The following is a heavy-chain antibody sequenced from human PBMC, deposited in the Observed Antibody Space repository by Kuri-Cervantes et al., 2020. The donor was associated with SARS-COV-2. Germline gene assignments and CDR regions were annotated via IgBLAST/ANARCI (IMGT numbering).Heavy chain of an antibody. J-gene: IGHJ6*03. CDR2: ISGSGGST. D-gene: IGHD6-6*01. Sequence: GESLKISCAASGFTFSSYAMSWVRQAPGKGLEWVSAISGSGGSTYYADSVKGRFTISRDNAKNSLYLQMNSLRAEDTVLYHCARLAARPSGYYYYYMDVWGKGTMVTVSS. CDR1: GFTFSSYA. CDR3: ARLAARPSGYYYYYMDV. V-gene: IGHV3-23*01.